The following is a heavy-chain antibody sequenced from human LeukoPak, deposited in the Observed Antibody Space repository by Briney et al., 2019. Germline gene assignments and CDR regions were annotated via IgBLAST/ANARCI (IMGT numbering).Heavy chain of an antibody. J-gene: IGHJ4*02. CDR3: ARVSGSYVYFDY. V-gene: IGHV1-2*02. CDR2: INPNSGGT. Sequence: ASVKVSCKASGYTFTSYGISWVRQAPGQGLEWMGWINPNSGGTNYAQKFQGRVTMTRDTSISTAYMELSRLRSDDTAVYYCARVSGSYVYFDYWGQGTLVTVSS. CDR1: GYTFTSYG. D-gene: IGHD1-26*01.